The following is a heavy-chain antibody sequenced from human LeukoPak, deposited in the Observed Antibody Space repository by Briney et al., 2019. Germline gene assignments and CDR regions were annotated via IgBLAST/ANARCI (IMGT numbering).Heavy chain of an antibody. CDR3: ANSAVRGVLFYFDY. V-gene: IGHV3-53*01. Sequence: PGGSLRLSCAASGFTVSSNYMTWVRQAPGKGLEWVSVIYSGGSTYYADSVKGRFTISRDNTKNTLYLQMNSLRAEDTAVYYCANSAVRGVLFYFDYWGQGTLVTVSS. J-gene: IGHJ4*02. CDR1: GFTVSSNY. CDR2: IYSGGST. D-gene: IGHD3-10*01.